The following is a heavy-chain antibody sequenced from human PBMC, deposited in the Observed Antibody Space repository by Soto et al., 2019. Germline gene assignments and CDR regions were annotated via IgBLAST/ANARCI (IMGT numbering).Heavy chain of an antibody. CDR2: ISAYNGNT. Sequence: GASVKVSCKASGYAFSSYGISWVRQAPGQELEWMGWISAYNGNTNYAQKLQGRVTMTTDTSTSTAYMELRSLRSDETAVYYCAREELLGITIFGVVINYGMDVWGQGTTVTVSS. CDR3: AREELLGITIFGVVINYGMDV. D-gene: IGHD3-3*01. J-gene: IGHJ6*02. V-gene: IGHV1-18*01. CDR1: GYAFSSYG.